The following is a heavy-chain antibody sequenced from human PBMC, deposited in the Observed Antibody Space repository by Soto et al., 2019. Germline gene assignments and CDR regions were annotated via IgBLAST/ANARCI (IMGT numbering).Heavy chain of an antibody. J-gene: IGHJ4*02. CDR1: GGSISSYY. Sequence: NPSETLSLTCTVSGGSISSYYWSWIRQPPGKGLEWIGYIYYSGSTNYNPSLKSRVTISVDTSKNQFSLKLSSVTAADTAVYYCARGMVRGVYYFDYWGQGTLVTVSS. V-gene: IGHV4-59*01. D-gene: IGHD3-10*01. CDR2: IYYSGST. CDR3: ARGMVRGVYYFDY.